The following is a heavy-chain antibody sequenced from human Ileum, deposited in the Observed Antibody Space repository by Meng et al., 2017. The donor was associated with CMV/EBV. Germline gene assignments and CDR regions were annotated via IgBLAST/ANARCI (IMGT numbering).Heavy chain of an antibody. CDR2: IFLTGNT. J-gene: IGHJ5*02. CDR3: ARFRIAALGNLFDP. CDR1: ACALSCGDYY. V-gene: IGHV4-30-4*08. Sequence: VSVTGYGHGSAQPPHTRSLRCTVSACALSCGDYYLNWIRQPPGKGLELIGYIFLTGNTYYNPSLNNRVIISIDTPRNQFSLKVDSVTAADTAVYYCARFRIAALGNLFDPWGHGTLVTVSS. D-gene: IGHD6-13*01.